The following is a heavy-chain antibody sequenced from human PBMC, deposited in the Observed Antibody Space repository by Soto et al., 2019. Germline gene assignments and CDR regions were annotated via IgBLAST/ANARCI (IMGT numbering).Heavy chain of an antibody. Sequence: ASVKVSCKASGYTFTSNDINWVRQATGQGLEWMGWMNPNSGKTVYAQKFQGRVTMTRNTSISTAYMDLSSLRSDDTAVYYCARDPKSSGWPFDYWGQGTLVTVSS. CDR3: ARDPKSSGWPFDY. D-gene: IGHD6-19*01. J-gene: IGHJ4*02. V-gene: IGHV1-8*01. CDR1: GYTFTSND. CDR2: MNPNSGKT.